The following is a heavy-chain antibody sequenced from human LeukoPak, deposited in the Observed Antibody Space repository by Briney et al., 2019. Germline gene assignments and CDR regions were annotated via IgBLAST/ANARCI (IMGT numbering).Heavy chain of an antibody. CDR1: GFTFGMYA. CDR2: LSGSGGST. J-gene: IGHJ4*02. D-gene: IGHD4-23*01. V-gene: IGHV3-23*01. CDR3: ATDDYGGGPSAY. Sequence: GGSLRLSCAASGFTFGMYAMSWVRQAPGKGLEWVSTLSGSGGSTYYADSVKGRFTISRDNSKNTLYLQMNSLRAEDTAVYYCATDDYGGGPSAYWGQGTLVTVSS.